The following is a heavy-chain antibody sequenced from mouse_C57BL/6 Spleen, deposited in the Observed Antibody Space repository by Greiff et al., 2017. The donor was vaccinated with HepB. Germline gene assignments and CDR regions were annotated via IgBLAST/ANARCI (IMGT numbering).Heavy chain of an antibody. CDR2: IYPGSGNT. D-gene: IGHD2-4*01. V-gene: IGHV1-76*01. Sequence: QVHVKQSGAELVRPGASVKLSCKASGYTFTDYYINWVKQRPGQGLEWIARIYPGSGNTYYNEKFKGKATLTAEKSSSTAYMQLSSLTSEDSAVYFCARGGLRPAWFAYWGQGTLVTVSA. CDR3: ARGGLRPAWFAY. J-gene: IGHJ3*01. CDR1: GYTFTDYY.